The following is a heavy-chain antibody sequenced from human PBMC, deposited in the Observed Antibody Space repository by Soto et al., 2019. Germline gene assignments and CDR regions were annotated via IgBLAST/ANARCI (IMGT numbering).Heavy chain of an antibody. Sequence: QVQLVESGGGVVQPGRSLRLSCAASGFTFSRYGMHWFLQAPGKGREWVAVISYDGSNKYYADAVKGRFSTSRDNSKNTLYLQMNRLRAEDTAVYYCAKYQAYYFAYCGQGTLVTVSS. CDR1: GFTFSRYG. CDR2: ISYDGSNK. CDR3: AKYQAYYFAY. V-gene: IGHV3-30*18. J-gene: IGHJ4*02.